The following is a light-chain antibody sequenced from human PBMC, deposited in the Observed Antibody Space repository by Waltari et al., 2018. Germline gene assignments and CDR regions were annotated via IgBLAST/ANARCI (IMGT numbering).Light chain of an antibody. J-gene: IGKJ2*01. CDR3: QQYYSTPYT. CDR2: LES. V-gene: IGKV4-1*01. Sequence: TQSPSSLSASVGDKVTITCRASQGIRVDLAWYQQKPGQPPKLFIYLESTRESGVPDRFSGSGSGTDFTLTISSLQAEDVAVYYCQQYYSTPYTFGQGTKLEIK. CDR1: QGIRVD.